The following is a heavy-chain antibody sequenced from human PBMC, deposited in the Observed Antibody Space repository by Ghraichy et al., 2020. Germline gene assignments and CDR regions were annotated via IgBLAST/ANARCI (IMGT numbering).Heavy chain of an antibody. V-gene: IGHV3-23*01. J-gene: IGHJ4*02. CDR2: ISRSGGGT. Sequence: GVSLRLSCAASGFTFSSYALSWVRQAPGKGLEWVSAISRSGGGTYYADSVKGRFTISRDNSKNTLFVQMNSLRAEDTAVYYCARELTVITWGGFGSWGQGILVTVSS. CDR1: GFTFSSYA. D-gene: IGHD4-17*01. CDR3: ARELTVITWGGFGS.